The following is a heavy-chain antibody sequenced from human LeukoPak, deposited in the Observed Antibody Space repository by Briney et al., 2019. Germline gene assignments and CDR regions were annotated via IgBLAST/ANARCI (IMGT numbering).Heavy chain of an antibody. CDR3: AKSGSAFCSSTSCFLDV. V-gene: IGHV3-30*02. CDR1: GFTFSSFG. CDR2: IRYDGDNK. D-gene: IGHD2-2*01. Sequence: GGSLRLSCAASGFTFSSFGMHWVRQAPGRGLEWVTFIRYDGDNKFDADSVKGRFTISRDNSKNTLFLQINSLRAEDTAVYYCAKSGSAFCSSTSCFLDVWGKGTTVTVSS. J-gene: IGHJ6*04.